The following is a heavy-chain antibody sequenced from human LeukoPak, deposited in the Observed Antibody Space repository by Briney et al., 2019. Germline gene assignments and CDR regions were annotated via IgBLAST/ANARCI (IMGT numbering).Heavy chain of an antibody. V-gene: IGHV3-53*01. CDR1: GFTFSSYS. Sequence: GGSLRLSCAASGFTFSSYSMNWVRQAPGKGLEWVSVIYGGGNIYYAGSVKGRFTISRDNSKNTLYLQMNSLRAEDTAVYYCARGAGYNYPYYFDYWGQGTLVTVSS. CDR3: ARGAGYNYPYYFDY. D-gene: IGHD5-24*01. CDR2: IYGGGNI. J-gene: IGHJ4*02.